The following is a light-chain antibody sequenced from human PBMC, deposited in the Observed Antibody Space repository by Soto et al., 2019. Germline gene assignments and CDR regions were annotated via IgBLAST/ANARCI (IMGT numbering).Light chain of an antibody. V-gene: IGKV2-28*01. Sequence: IVMTQSPLSRPGAHGEPGAISCRCSQSLLHSNGYNYLDWYLQKPGQSPQLLIYLGSNRASGVPDRFSGSGSGTDFTLKISRVEAEDVGVYYCMKGTHWPINCGQGTQLEIK. CDR3: MKGTHWPIN. CDR2: LGS. CDR1: QSLLHSNGYNY. J-gene: IGKJ5*01.